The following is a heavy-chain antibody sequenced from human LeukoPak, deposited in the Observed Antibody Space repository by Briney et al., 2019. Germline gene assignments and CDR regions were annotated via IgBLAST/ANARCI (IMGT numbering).Heavy chain of an antibody. CDR2: INHSGST. D-gene: IGHD2-8*01. J-gene: IGHJ6*02. CDR1: GGSFSGYY. Sequence: SETLSLTCAVYGGSFSGYYWSWIRQPPGKGLEWIGEINHSGSTNYNPSLKSRVTISVDTSKNQFSLKLSSVTAADTAVYYCARESVWVDMDVWGQGTTVTVSS. CDR3: ARESVWVDMDV. V-gene: IGHV4-34*01.